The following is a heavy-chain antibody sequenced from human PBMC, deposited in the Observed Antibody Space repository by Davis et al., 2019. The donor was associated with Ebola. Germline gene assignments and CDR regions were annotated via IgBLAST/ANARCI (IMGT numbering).Heavy chain of an antibody. Sequence: GESLKISCAASGFTFSSYSMNWVRQAPGKGLEWVSYISSSSSTIYYADSVKGRFTISRDNAKNSLYLQMNSLRDEDTAVYYCATLIVVVEAATPRASGSWFDPWGQGTLVTVSS. D-gene: IGHD2-15*01. CDR1: GFTFSSYS. CDR3: ATLIVVVEAATPRASGSWFDP. CDR2: ISSSSSTI. J-gene: IGHJ5*02. V-gene: IGHV3-48*02.